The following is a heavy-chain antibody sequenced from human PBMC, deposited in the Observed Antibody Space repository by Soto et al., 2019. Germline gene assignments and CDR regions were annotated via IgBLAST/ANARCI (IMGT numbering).Heavy chain of an antibody. CDR2: INHSGST. D-gene: IGHD5-12*01. CDR1: GGSFSGYY. J-gene: IGHJ4*02. CDR3: ARSRDIVATTYYFDY. Sequence: PSETLSLTCAVYGGSFSGYYWSWIRRPPGKGLEWIGEINHSGSTNYNPSLKSRVTISVDTSKNQFSLKLSSVTAADTAVYYCARSRDIVATTYYFDYWGQGTLVTVSS. V-gene: IGHV4-34*01.